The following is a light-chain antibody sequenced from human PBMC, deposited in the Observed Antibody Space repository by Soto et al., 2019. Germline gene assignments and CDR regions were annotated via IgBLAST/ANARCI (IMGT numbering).Light chain of an antibody. J-gene: IGKJ1*01. CDR2: DTS. CDR1: YTVGTN. V-gene: IGKV3-15*01. Sequence: EIVLTQFPAALSVSPGERATLSCWASYTVGTNLAWYQQKPGQAPRLLIYDTSTRATGVPARFSGSGSGTESPPTISNLRAEDSEVNHCHNNGNTFRTFGQGTKV. CDR3: HNNGNTFRT.